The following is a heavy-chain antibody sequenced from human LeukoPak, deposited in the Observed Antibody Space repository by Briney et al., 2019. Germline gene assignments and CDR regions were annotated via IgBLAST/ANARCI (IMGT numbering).Heavy chain of an antibody. D-gene: IGHD5-12*01. CDR3: VRGSGGYDPLDFDS. V-gene: IGHV3-23*01. CDR1: GSTFSNYA. Sequence: GGSLRLSCEASGSTFSNYAMSWVRQAPGKGLEWVSSISGSSDNTNYADSVNGRSTISRDHSKNILYLQMNSLTAEDTAVYHCVRGSGGYDPLDFDSWGQGTLVTVFS. J-gene: IGHJ4*02. CDR2: ISGSSDNT.